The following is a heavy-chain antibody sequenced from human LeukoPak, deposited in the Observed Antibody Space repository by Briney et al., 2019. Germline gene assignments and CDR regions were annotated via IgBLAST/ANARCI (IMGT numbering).Heavy chain of an antibody. CDR1: GFTVSSTY. V-gene: IGHV3-53*01. J-gene: IGHJ5*02. Sequence: PGGSLRLSCAASGFTVSSTYMSWVRQAPGKGLEWVSLIYSGGSTYYADSVKGRFTISRDNSKNTLYLQMNTLRAEDTAVYYCARGNTVTYFVSWGQGTLVTVSS. CDR3: ARGNTVTYFVS. CDR2: IYSGGST. D-gene: IGHD4-17*01.